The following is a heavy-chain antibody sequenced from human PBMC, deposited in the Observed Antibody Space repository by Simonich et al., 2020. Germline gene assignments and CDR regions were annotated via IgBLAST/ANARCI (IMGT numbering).Heavy chain of an antibody. V-gene: IGHV4-34*01. J-gene: IGHJ3*02. Sequence: QVQLQQWGAGLLKPSETLSLTCAVYGGSFSGYYWSWIRQPPGKGLEWIGEINHRGRTNYHPSLKSRVTISVDTSKNQFSLKLSSVTAADTAVYYCARLSSRSDAFDIWGQGTMVTVSS. CDR2: INHRGRT. CDR1: GGSFSGYY. CDR3: ARLSSRSDAFDI.